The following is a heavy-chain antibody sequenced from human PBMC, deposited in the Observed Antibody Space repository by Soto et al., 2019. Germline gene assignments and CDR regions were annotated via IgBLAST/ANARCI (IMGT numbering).Heavy chain of an antibody. CDR1: GGSISSSSYY. Sequence: SETLSLTCTVSGGSISSSSYYWGWIRQPPGKGLEWIGSIYYSGSTYYNPSLKSRVTISVDTSKNQFSLKLSSVTAADTAVYYCARHPAYTIFGVVTSWHYYYYGMDVWGQGTTVTVSS. J-gene: IGHJ6*02. D-gene: IGHD3-3*01. V-gene: IGHV4-39*01. CDR2: IYYSGST. CDR3: ARHPAYTIFGVVTSWHYYYYGMDV.